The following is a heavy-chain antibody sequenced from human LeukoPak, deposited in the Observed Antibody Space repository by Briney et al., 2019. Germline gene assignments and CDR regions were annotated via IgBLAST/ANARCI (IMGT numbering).Heavy chain of an antibody. V-gene: IGHV3-21*01. J-gene: IGHJ5*02. CDR2: ISSSSSYI. CDR1: GFTFSSYS. D-gene: IGHD5-18*01. CDR3: ARDFSYSKKLWES. Sequence: PGGSLRLSCAASGFTFSSYSMNWVRQAPGKGLEWVSSISSSSSYIYYADSVKGRFTISRDNAKNSLYLQMNSLRAEDTAVYYCARDFSYSKKLWESWGQGTLVTVSS.